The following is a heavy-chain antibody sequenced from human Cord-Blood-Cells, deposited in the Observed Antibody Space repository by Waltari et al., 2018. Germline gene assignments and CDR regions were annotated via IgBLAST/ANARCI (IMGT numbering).Heavy chain of an antibody. CDR1: GYNLPELS. J-gene: IGHJ6*03. Sequence: QVQLVQSGAEVKKPGASLKVSCKVSGYNLPELSMPWVRQAPGKGLEWMGGFDPEDGETIYAQKFQGRVTMTEDTSTDTAYMELSSLRSEDTAVYYCATRNSGSYYYYYYMDVWGKGTTVTVSS. V-gene: IGHV1-24*01. CDR2: FDPEDGET. CDR3: ATRNSGSYYYYYYMDV. D-gene: IGHD1-26*01.